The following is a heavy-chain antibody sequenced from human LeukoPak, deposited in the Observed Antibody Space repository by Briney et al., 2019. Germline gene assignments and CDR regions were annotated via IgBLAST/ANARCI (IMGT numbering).Heavy chain of an antibody. CDR1: GGSFSGYY. CDR2: INHSGST. CDR3: ARVPGRAFNYSYGYWVFDY. J-gene: IGHJ4*02. D-gene: IGHD5-18*01. V-gene: IGHV4-34*01. Sequence: SETLSLTCAVYGGSFSGYYWSWIRQPPGEGLEWIGEINHSGSTNYNPSLKSRVTISVDTSRNQFSLKLSSVTAADTAVYYCARVPGRAFNYSYGYWVFDYWGQGTLVTVSS.